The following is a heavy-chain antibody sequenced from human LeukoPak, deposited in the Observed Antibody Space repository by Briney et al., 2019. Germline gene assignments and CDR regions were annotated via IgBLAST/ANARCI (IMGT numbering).Heavy chain of an antibody. Sequence: ASVKVSCKASGYTFTSYYMHWVRQAPGQGLEWMGIINPSGGSTNYAQKFQGRVTITADESTSTAYMELSSLRSEDTAVYYCASQPGTRAFDIWGQGTMVTVSS. V-gene: IGHV1-46*01. CDR3: ASQPGTRAFDI. CDR2: INPSGGST. D-gene: IGHD3/OR15-3a*01. J-gene: IGHJ3*02. CDR1: GYTFTSYY.